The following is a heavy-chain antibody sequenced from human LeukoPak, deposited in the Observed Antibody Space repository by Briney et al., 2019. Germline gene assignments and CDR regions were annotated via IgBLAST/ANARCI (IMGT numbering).Heavy chain of an antibody. D-gene: IGHD2-21*02. V-gene: IGHV3-30-3*01. Sequence: GGSLRLSCAASGFTFSSYAMHWVRQAPGKGLEWVAVISYDENSKYYADSVKGRFTISRDNAKNSLYLQMNSLRAEDTAVYYCERVSLAYCGGDCFSPHMDYWGQGTLVTVSS. CDR1: GFTFSSYA. CDR3: ERVSLAYCGGDCFSPHMDY. CDR2: ISYDENSK. J-gene: IGHJ4*02.